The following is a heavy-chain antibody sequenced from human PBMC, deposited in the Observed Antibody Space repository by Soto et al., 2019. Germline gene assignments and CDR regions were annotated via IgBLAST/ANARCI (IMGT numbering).Heavy chain of an antibody. J-gene: IGHJ6*02. Sequence: GESLKISCKGSGYSFTSYWIGWVRQMPGKGLEWMGIIYPGDSDTRYSPSFQGPVTISADKSISTAYLQWSSLKASDTAMYYCASFGITGTPGSNYYCYGMDIWDQGTTVTVSS. CDR1: GYSFTSYW. CDR2: IYPGDSDT. D-gene: IGHD1-20*01. CDR3: ASFGITGTPGSNYYCYGMDI. V-gene: IGHV5-51*01.